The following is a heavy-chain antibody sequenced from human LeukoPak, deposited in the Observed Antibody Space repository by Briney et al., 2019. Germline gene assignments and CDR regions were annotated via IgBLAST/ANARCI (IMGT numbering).Heavy chain of an antibody. CDR2: IYSSGST. D-gene: IGHD1-26*01. Sequence: SETLSLTCTVSGGSISSYYWSWLRQPAGKGLEWIGRIYSSGSTNYNPSLKSRVTMSVDTSKNQFSLKLTSVTAADTAVYYCAREPNYSGSYLPDYWGQGTLVTVSS. CDR1: GGSISSYY. J-gene: IGHJ4*02. V-gene: IGHV4-4*07. CDR3: AREPNYSGSYLPDY.